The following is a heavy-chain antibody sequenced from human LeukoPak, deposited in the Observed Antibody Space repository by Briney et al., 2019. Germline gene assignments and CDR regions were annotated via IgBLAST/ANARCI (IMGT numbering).Heavy chain of an antibody. V-gene: IGHV4-4*07. D-gene: IGHD6-19*01. Sequence: PSETLSLTCTVSGGSMSSYYWSWIRQSAGKGLEWIGRIFSSGSTNYNPSLKSRATMSVDMSKNQFSLTLSSVTAADTALYYCARGGYGNGWYLDYWGQGTLATVSS. CDR1: GGSMSSYY. CDR2: IFSSGST. CDR3: ARGGYGNGWYLDY. J-gene: IGHJ4*02.